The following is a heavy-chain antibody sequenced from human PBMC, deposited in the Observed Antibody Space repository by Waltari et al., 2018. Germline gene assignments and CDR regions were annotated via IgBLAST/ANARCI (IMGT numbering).Heavy chain of an antibody. J-gene: IGHJ4*02. CDR1: GFTFSSYS. V-gene: IGHV3-21*04. D-gene: IGHD5-12*01. CDR3: ARGKEMATRILDY. Sequence: EVQLVESGGGLVKPGGSLRLSCAASGFTFSSYSMTWVRQAPGKGLGWGSSISSSSSYIYYADSVKGRFTISRDNAKNSLYLQMNSLRAEDTAVYYCARGKEMATRILDYWGQGTLVTVSS. CDR2: ISSSSSYI.